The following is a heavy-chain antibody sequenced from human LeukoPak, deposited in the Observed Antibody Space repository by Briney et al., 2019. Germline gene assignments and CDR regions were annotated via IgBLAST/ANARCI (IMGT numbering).Heavy chain of an antibody. CDR3: ARDSSSWYWFDP. CDR2: IYYSGST. V-gene: IGHV4-39*07. D-gene: IGHD6-13*01. Sequence: SETLSLTCTVSGGSISSSSYYWGWIRQPPGKGLEWIGSIYYSGSTYYNPSLKSRVTISVDTSKNQFSLKLSSVTAADTAVYYCARDSSSWYWFDPWGQGTLVTVSS. CDR1: GGSISSSSYY. J-gene: IGHJ5*02.